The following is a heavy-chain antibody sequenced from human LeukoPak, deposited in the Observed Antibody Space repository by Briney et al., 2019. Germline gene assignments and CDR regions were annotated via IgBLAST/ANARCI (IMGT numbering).Heavy chain of an antibody. CDR3: ARRDTGSYSLPFDY. Sequence: GGSLRLSCAASGFTLSTYWMTWVRQAPGKGLEWVANIKPDGSEKYYVDSVKGRFTISRDNARHSLYLQMNSLRVEDTAVYYCARRDTGSYSLPFDYWGQGTLVTVSS. V-gene: IGHV3-7*05. J-gene: IGHJ4*02. CDR2: IKPDGSEK. D-gene: IGHD1-26*01. CDR1: GFTLSTYW.